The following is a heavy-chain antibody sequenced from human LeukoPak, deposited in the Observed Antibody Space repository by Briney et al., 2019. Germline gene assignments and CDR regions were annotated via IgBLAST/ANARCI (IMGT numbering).Heavy chain of an antibody. J-gene: IGHJ4*02. CDR3: ASATNYYDSSGYLGPSYN. D-gene: IGHD3-22*01. CDR2: IYYSGST. Sequence: PSETLSLTCTVSGGSISTGGYYWNWIRQHPGKGLEWIGYIYYSGSTYHNSSLKSRVTISIDTSKNQFSLKLSSVTAADTAVYYCASATNYYDSSGYLGPSYNWGQGTLVTVSS. V-gene: IGHV4-31*03. CDR1: GGSISTGGYY.